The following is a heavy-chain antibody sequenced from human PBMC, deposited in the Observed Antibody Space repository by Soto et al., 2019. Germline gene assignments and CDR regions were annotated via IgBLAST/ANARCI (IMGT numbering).Heavy chain of an antibody. CDR1: GGSISSGGYY. CDR2: IYYSGST. CDR3: ARFPWTLYCGGDCYPD. Sequence: SETLSLTCTVSGGSISSGGYYWSWIRQHPGKGLEWIGYIYYSGSTYYNPSLKSRVTISVDTSKNQFSLKLSSVTAADTAVYYCARFPWTLYCGGDCYPDWGQGNLVTVSS. V-gene: IGHV4-31*02. J-gene: IGHJ4*02. D-gene: IGHD2-21*02.